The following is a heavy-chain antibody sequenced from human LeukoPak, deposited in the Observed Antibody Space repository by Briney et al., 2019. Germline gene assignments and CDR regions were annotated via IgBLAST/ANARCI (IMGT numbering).Heavy chain of an antibody. CDR1: GYSFTGYY. CDR2: INPNSGGT. J-gene: IGHJ4*02. V-gene: IGHV1-2*02. CDR3: ARPGGDFWNTYQDFDY. Sequence: GASVKVSCKASGYSFTGYYMHWVRQAPGQGLEWMGWINPNSGGTNYAQKFQGRVTMTRDTSVRTAYMELSRLESDDTAVYYCARPGGDFWNTYQDFDYWGQGTLVTVSS. D-gene: IGHD3-3*01.